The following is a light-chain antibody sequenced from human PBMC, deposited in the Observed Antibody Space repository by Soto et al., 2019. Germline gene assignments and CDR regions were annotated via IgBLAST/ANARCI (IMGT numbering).Light chain of an antibody. CDR3: QHYNNWPSNT. CDR2: GAS. Sequence: EIVMTQSPGTLSVSPGERATLSCRASQSVDSNLAWYQQKPGQAPRLLIYGASTRATGIPARFSGSGSGTEFTLSISSLQSEDFAVYYCQHYNNWPSNTFGQGTKLEI. V-gene: IGKV3-15*01. J-gene: IGKJ2*01. CDR1: QSVDSN.